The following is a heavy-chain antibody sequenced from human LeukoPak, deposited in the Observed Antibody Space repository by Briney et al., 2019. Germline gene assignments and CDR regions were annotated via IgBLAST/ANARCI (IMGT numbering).Heavy chain of an antibody. CDR1: GFTFSSFA. Sequence: GSLRLSCVASGFTFSSFAMSWVRQAPGKGLEWVSAISQSSTATYYGDSVKGRSSISRDDSKDTVYLQMNSLRAEDTAVYYCARDSNGDYWGQGTLVTVSS. CDR2: ISQSSTAT. J-gene: IGHJ4*02. D-gene: IGHD6-19*01. V-gene: IGHV3-23*01. CDR3: ARDSNGDY.